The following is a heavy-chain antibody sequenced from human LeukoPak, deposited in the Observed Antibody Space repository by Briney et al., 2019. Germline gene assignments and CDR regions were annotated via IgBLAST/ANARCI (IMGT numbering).Heavy chain of an antibody. J-gene: IGHJ4*02. CDR1: GFTFSSYW. CDR2: IKQDGSEE. V-gene: IGHV3-7*01. D-gene: IGHD5-12*01. CDR3: ARRGVASSCDY. Sequence: RSGGSLRLSCAASGFTFSSYWMSWVRQAPGRGLEWVANIKQDGSEEYCADSLKGRFTISRDNAKNSLFLQMNSLRAEDTAVYYCARRGVASSCDYWGQGTLVTVSS.